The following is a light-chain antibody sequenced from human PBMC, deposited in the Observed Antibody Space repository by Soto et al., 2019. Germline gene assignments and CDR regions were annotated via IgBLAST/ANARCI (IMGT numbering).Light chain of an antibody. CDR3: CSFAGSYHYV. CDR2: DVT. V-gene: IGLV2-11*01. CDR1: SSDVGRYDY. J-gene: IGLJ1*01. Sequence: QSVLTQPRSVSGSPGQSVTISCTGTSSDVGRYDYVSWYQQYPGEAPKLIIYDVTERPSGVPDRFSGSKSGNTASLTISGLRPEDEAPYSCCSFAGSYHYVLGTGTKLTVL.